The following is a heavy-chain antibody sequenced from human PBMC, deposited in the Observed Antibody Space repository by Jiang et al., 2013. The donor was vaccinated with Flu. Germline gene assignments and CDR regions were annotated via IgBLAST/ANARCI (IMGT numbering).Heavy chain of an antibody. CDR3: ARERGGSAYFDY. J-gene: IGHJ4*02. Sequence: FSSYEMSWVRPGSRKGLEWVSYISSSGSTIYYADSVKGRFTISRDNAKNSLYLQMNSLRAEDTAVYYCARERGGSAYFDYWGQGTLVTVSS. CDR1: FSSYE. V-gene: IGHV3-48*03. D-gene: IGHD5-12*01. CDR2: ISSSGSTI.